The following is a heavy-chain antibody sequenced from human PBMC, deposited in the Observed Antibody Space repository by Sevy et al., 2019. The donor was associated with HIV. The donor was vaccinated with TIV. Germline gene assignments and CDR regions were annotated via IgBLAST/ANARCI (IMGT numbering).Heavy chain of an antibody. CDR1: GFTFSSYA. Sequence: GGSLRLSCAASGFTFSSYAMSWVRQAPGKGLEWVSAISGSGGSTYYAYSVKGRFTISRDNSKNTLYLQMNSLRAEDTAVYYCAKDVKWELPRGGYFDYWGQGTLVTVSS. V-gene: IGHV3-23*01. J-gene: IGHJ4*02. CDR3: AKDVKWELPRGGYFDY. D-gene: IGHD1-26*01. CDR2: ISGSGGST.